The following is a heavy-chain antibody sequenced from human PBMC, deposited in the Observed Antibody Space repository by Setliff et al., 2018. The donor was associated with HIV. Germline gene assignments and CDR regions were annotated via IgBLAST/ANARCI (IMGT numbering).Heavy chain of an antibody. CDR3: ARSFSGRYFWSGYYTGPDPKGENAFDI. V-gene: IGHV4-39*02. CDR1: GGSISHSNYF. D-gene: IGHD3-3*01. CDR2: IYSSGST. Sequence: LSLTCTVSGGSISHSNYFWGWIRQPPGKGLEWIGRIYSSGSTYYQPSLQGRVSMSIDSSKNHFSLILRYVTAADTAVYYCARSFSGRYFWSGYYTGPDPKGENAFDIWGQGTMVTVSS. J-gene: IGHJ3*02.